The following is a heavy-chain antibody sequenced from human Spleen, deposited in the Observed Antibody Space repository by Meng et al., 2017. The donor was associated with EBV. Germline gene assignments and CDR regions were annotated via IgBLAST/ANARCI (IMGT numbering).Heavy chain of an antibody. Sequence: QVQPQESGPGLVKASQTLSLTCTVSGGSINSNGYYWNWIRQTPGKGLEWIGYLYYSGSTYYNPSLKSRVTISMDTSQNQFSLSLRSVTAADTAVYYCARASNYGDYGIWFDPWGQGTLVTVSS. CDR1: GGSINSNGYY. J-gene: IGHJ5*02. CDR3: ARASNYGDYGIWFDP. D-gene: IGHD4-17*01. CDR2: LYYSGST. V-gene: IGHV4-30-4*01.